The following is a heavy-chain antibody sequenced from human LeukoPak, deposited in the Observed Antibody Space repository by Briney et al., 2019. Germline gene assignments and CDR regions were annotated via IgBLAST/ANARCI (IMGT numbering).Heavy chain of an antibody. D-gene: IGHD6-6*01. CDR2: IYYSGST. V-gene: IGHV4-59*01. CDR3: ARLKLAAREYYFDY. Sequence: PSETLSLTCTVSGGSISSYYWSWIRQPPGKGLEWIGYIYYSGSTNYNPSLKSRVTISVDTSKNQFSLKLSSVTAADTAVYYCARLKLAAREYYFDYWGQGTLVTVSS. CDR1: GGSISSYY. J-gene: IGHJ4*02.